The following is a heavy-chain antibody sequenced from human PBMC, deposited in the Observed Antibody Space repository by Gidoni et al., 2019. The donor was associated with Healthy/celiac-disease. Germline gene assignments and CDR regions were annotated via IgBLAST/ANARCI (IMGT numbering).Heavy chain of an antibody. Sequence: GFTFSSYGMHWVRQAPGKGLEWVAVISYDGSNKYYADSVKGRFTISRDNSKNTLYLQMNSLRAEDTAVYYCAKEDSPDPYYDYVWGSYRAPFLDYWGQGTLVTVSS. CDR1: GFTFSSYG. V-gene: IGHV3-30*18. J-gene: IGHJ4*02. CDR2: ISYDGSNK. CDR3: AKEDSPDPYYDYVWGSYRAPFLDY. D-gene: IGHD3-16*02.